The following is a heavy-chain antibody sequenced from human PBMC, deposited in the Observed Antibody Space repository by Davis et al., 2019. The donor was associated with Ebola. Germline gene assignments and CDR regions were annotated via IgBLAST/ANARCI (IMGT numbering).Heavy chain of an antibody. J-gene: IGHJ3*02. CDR1: GFTVSSNY. V-gene: IGHV3-21*04. CDR2: IRSSSSYI. D-gene: IGHD3-3*01. CDR3: AKGGPFISGFWSGYYIRPVGSNAFDI. Sequence: GESLKISCAASGFTVSSNYMSWVRQAPGKGLEWVSSIRSSSSYIYYADSVKGRLTISRDNAKNSLYLQMNSLRAEDTAVYYCAKGGPFISGFWSGYYIRPVGSNAFDIWGQGTMVTVSS.